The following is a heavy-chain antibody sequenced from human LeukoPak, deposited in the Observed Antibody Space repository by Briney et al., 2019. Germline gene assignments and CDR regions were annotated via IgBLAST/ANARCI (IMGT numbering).Heavy chain of an antibody. CDR3: ARRWWQSPSGVEAFDI. V-gene: IGHV1-18*01. CDR2: ISAYNGNT. CDR1: GYTFTSYG. D-gene: IGHD2-15*01. J-gene: IGHJ3*02. Sequence: ASVKVSCKASGYTFTSYGISWVRQAPGQGLEWMGWISAYNGNTNYAQKLQGRVTMTTDTSTSTAYMELRSLRSDDTAVYYCARRWWQSPSGVEAFDIWGQGTMVTVSS.